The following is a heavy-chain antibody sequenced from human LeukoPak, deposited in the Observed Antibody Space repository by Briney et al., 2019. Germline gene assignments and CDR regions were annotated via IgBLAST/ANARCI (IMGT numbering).Heavy chain of an antibody. V-gene: IGHV3-48*01. CDR2: ISSSSSMI. CDR1: GFTFNIYS. Sequence: QTGGSLRLSCAASGFTFNIYSMNWVRQSPGKGLEWVSYISSSSSMIYYADSVKGRFTISRDNAKNSLYLQMNSLRPEDTAVYYCARVEDIVVVVAAQGMYLDVWGKGTTVTVSS. J-gene: IGHJ6*03. D-gene: IGHD2-15*01. CDR3: ARVEDIVVVVAAQGMYLDV.